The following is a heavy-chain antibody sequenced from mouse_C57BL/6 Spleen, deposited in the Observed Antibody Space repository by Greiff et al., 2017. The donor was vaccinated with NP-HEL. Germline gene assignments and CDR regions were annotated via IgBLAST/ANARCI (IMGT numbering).Heavy chain of an antibody. J-gene: IGHJ2*01. CDR2: IPHSDSDT. Sequence: VQLVESGSSPVKPGASVKVSCKASGYTFTSYWMHWVKQRPGQGLEWIGRIPHSDSDTNYNQKFKGKATLTVDKSSSTAYMQLSSLTSEDSAVYYCARRGYFDYWGQGTTLTVSS. CDR3: ARRGYFDY. CDR1: GYTFTSYW. V-gene: IGHV1-74*01.